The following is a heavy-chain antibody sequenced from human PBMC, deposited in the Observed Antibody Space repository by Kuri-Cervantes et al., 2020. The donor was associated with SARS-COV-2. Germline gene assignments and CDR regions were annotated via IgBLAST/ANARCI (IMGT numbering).Heavy chain of an antibody. V-gene: IGHV3-64D*06. Sequence: GESLKISCSASGFTFSTHAMHWVRQAPGKGLEYVSGLNDNGNKIHYADSVKGRFTISRDNSKSTVYLQMSSLGAEDTGLYYCVKDLIGYRAFDYWGQGTLVTVSS. CDR2: LNDNGNKI. CDR1: GFTFSTHA. J-gene: IGHJ4*02. CDR3: VKDLIGYRAFDY. D-gene: IGHD5-12*01.